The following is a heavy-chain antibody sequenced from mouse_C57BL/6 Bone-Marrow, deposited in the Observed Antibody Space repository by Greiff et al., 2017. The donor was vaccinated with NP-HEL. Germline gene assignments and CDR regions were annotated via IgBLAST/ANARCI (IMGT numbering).Heavy chain of an antibody. CDR2: IYPGRGST. Sequence: QVQLQQPGAELVKPGASVKMSCKASGYTFTSYWITWVKQRPGQGLEWIGDIYPGRGSTNYNGKFKSKATLTVDTSSSTAYMQLSSLTSEDSAVYVCARYYYWYFDVGGTGNRVTVTS. V-gene: IGHV1-55*01. CDR1: GYTFTSYW. CDR3: ARYYYWYFDV. D-gene: IGHD1-1*01. J-gene: IGHJ1*03.